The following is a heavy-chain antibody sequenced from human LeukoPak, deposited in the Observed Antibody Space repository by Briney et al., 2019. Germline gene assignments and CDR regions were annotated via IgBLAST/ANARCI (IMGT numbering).Heavy chain of an antibody. J-gene: IGHJ4*02. CDR2: INHSGST. D-gene: IGHD5-12*01. Sequence: PSETLSLTCTVYGGSFSVYYWSWISQPPGKGLEWIGEINHSGSTNYNPSLKSRVTISVDTSKNQFSLKLSSVTAADTAVYYCAREGGYSGYDSVFFDYWGQGTLVTVSS. V-gene: IGHV4-34*01. CDR3: AREGGYSGYDSVFFDY. CDR1: GGSFSVYY.